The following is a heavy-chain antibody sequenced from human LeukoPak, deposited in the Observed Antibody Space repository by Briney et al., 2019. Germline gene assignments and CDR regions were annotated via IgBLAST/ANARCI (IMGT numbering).Heavy chain of an antibody. V-gene: IGHV3-30*04. D-gene: IGHD2-15*01. CDR2: ISNDGNHQ. Sequence: PGGSLRLSCTASGFTFSSYTMTWVRQAPGKGLEWVGVISNDGNHQVYADSVKGQFTISRDNSKNTLHLQMNSLRVEDTAVYYCARGKYGYCSGGNCPASDWFDPWGQGTLVTVSS. J-gene: IGHJ5*02. CDR1: GFTFSSYT. CDR3: ARGKYGYCSGGNCPASDWFDP.